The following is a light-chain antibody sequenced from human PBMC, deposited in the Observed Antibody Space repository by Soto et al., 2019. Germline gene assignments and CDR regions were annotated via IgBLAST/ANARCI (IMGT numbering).Light chain of an antibody. Sequence: EVVMTQSPLSLPVTLGQPASISCRSSQSLAYIDGNTYLSWFQQRPGQSPRRLIYKVSNRESGVPARFSGNGSGTDFTLKISRVAAVEVGVYYCLEGTHWPPDTFGQGTKLEIK. CDR2: KVS. J-gene: IGKJ2*01. CDR3: LEGTHWPPDT. CDR1: QSLAYIDGNTY. V-gene: IGKV2-30*01.